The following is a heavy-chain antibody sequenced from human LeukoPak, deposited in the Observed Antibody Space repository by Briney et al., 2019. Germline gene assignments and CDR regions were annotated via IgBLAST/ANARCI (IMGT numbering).Heavy chain of an antibody. J-gene: IGHJ5*02. CDR1: GFTFSSYA. CDR3: AREYSSSDHWFDP. V-gene: IGHV3-30-3*01. Sequence: GGSLRLSCAASGFTFSSYAMHWVRQAPGKGLEWVAVISYDGSNKYYEDSVKGRFTISRDNSKTTLYLQMNSLRAEDTAVYYCAREYSSSDHWFDPWGQGTLVTLSS. D-gene: IGHD6-6*01. CDR2: ISYDGSNK.